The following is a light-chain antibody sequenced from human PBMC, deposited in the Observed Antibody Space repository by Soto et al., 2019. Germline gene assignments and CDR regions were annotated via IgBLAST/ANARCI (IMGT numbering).Light chain of an antibody. CDR1: QSVNSWF. V-gene: IGKV3-20*01. J-gene: IGKJ3*01. Sequence: EIVLTQSPGTLSLSPGERATLSCRASQSVNSWFLAWYQQKPGQAPRLLIYGASNRATGIPDRFSGSGSGTDFTLTISRLEPEDFAVYYCHYYDDSPPFPFGPGTKVDI. CDR2: GAS. CDR3: HYYDDSPPFP.